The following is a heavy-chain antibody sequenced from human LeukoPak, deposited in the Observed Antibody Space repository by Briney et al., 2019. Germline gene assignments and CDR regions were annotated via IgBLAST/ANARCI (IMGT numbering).Heavy chain of an antibody. CDR2: INHSGST. Sequence: PSQTLSLTCTVSGGSISSGSYYWSWIRQPAGKGLEWIGEINHSGSTNYNPSLKSRVTISVDTSKNQFSPKLSSVTAADTAVYYCASPIVVVPAAPGAKAFDIWGQGTMVTVSS. CDR3: ASPIVVVPAAPGAKAFDI. V-gene: IGHV4-61*09. CDR1: GGSISSGSYY. J-gene: IGHJ3*02. D-gene: IGHD2-2*01.